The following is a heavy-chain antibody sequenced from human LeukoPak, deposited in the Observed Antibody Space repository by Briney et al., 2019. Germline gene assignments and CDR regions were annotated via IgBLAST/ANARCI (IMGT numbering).Heavy chain of an antibody. V-gene: IGHV3-72*01. CDR2: IKNKANSYTT. D-gene: IGHD6-13*01. Sequence: GGSLRLSCAASGFSFSNYAMTWVRQAPGKGLEWVGRIKNKANSYTTLYAASVKGRFTISRDDSKNSLYLQMNSLKTEDTAVYYCTRLSRYGNRWYYVDYWGQGTLVTVSS. CDR3: TRLSRYGNRWYYVDY. CDR1: GFSFSNYA. J-gene: IGHJ4*02.